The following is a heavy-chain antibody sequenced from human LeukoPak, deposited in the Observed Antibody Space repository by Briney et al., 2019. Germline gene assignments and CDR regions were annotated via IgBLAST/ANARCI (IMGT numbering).Heavy chain of an antibody. V-gene: IGHV3-30-3*01. Sequence: PGRSLTLSCAASGFTFSSYAMHWVRQAPGKGLEWVAVISYDGSNKYYADSVKGRFTISRDNSKNTLYLQMNSLRAEDTAVYYCARDSYVLSGSSHNFDYWGQGTLVTVSS. CDR1: GFTFSSYA. CDR3: ARDSYVLSGSSHNFDY. J-gene: IGHJ4*02. D-gene: IGHD1-26*01. CDR2: ISYDGSNK.